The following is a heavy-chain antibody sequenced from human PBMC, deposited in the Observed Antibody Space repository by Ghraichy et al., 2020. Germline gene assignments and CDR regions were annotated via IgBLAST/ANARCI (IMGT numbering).Heavy chain of an antibody. CDR1: GFTFSSYS. CDR3: ARDRSPEWLLKAFDI. V-gene: IGHV3-21*01. J-gene: IGHJ3*02. CDR2: ISSSSSYI. Sequence: GGSLRLSCAASGFTFSSYSMNWVRQAPGKGLEWVSSISSSSSYIYYADSVKGRFTISRDNAKNSLYLQMNSLRAEDTAVYYCARDRSPEWLLKAFDIWGQGTMVTVSS. D-gene: IGHD3-3*01.